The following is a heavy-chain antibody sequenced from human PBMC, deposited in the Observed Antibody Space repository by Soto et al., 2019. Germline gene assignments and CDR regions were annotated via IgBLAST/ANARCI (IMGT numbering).Heavy chain of an antibody. V-gene: IGHV3-21*01. D-gene: IGHD4-17*01. CDR1: GFTFSSYS. J-gene: IGHJ3*02. Sequence: GGSLRLSCAASGFTFSSYSMNWVRQAPGKGLEWVSSISSSSSYIYYADSVKGRFTISRDNAKNSLYLQMNSLRAEDTAVYYCERDALLDYAAFDIWGQRKMVPVSS. CDR2: ISSSSSYI. CDR3: ERDALLDYAAFDI.